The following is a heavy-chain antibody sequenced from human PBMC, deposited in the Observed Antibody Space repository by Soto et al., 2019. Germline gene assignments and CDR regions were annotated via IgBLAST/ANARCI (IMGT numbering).Heavy chain of an antibody. CDR2: ISGSGGST. CDR1: GFVFSSYA. CDR3: ARVPAAPSYYYYGMDV. Sequence: GGSLRLSCAASGFVFSSYAMSWVRQAPGKGLEWVSTISGSGGSTYYADSVKGRFTISRDNSKNTLYLQMNSLRAEDTAVYYCARVPAAPSYYYYGMDVWGQGTTVTVSS. V-gene: IGHV3-23*01. J-gene: IGHJ6*02. D-gene: IGHD2-2*01.